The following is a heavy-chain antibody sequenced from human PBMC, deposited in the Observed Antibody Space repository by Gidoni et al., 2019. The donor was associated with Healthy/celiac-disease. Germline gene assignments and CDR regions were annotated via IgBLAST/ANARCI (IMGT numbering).Heavy chain of an antibody. Sequence: QVQLVESGGGVVQPGRSLRLSCAASGFTFSSYGMPWVRQAPGKGLVWVAVISYDGSNKYYADSVKGRFTIARDNSKNTLYLQMNSLRAEDTAVYYCASHRGLSGGDAFDIWGQGTMVTVSS. J-gene: IGHJ3*02. CDR1: GFTFSSYG. D-gene: IGHD3-16*01. CDR3: ASHRGLSGGDAFDI. V-gene: IGHV3-30*03. CDR2: ISYDGSNK.